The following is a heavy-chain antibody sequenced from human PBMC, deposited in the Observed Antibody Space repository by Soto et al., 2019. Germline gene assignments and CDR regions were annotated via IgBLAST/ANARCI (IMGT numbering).Heavy chain of an antibody. V-gene: IGHV3-23*01. CDR3: AKDLTSTSRTLEL. CDR1: GFTFSSYA. J-gene: IGHJ4*02. Sequence: GGSLRLSCAASGFTFSSYAMSWVRQAPGKGLEWVSAISDSGGSTYYADSMKGRFTISRDNSKNTLYLQMNSLRAEDTAIYYCAKDLTSTSRTLELWGQGTLVTVSS. CDR2: ISDSGGST. D-gene: IGHD2-2*01.